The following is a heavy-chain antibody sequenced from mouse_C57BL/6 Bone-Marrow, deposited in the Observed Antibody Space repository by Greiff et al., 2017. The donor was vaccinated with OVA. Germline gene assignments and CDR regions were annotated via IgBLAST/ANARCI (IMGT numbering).Heavy chain of an antibody. CDR2: IDPENGDT. J-gene: IGHJ3*01. D-gene: IGHD1-1*01. V-gene: IGHV14-4*01. CDR3: TTCYYYGSSYAWFAY. CDR1: GFNIKDDY. Sequence: EVMLVESGAELVRPGASVKLSCTASGFNIKDDYMHWVKQRPEQGLEWIGWIDPENGDTEYASKFQGKATITADTSSNTAYVQLSSLTSEDTAVYYCTTCYYYGSSYAWFAYWGQGTLVTVSA.